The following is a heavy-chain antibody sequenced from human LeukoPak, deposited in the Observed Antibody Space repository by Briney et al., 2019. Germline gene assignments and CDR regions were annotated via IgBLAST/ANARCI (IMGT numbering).Heavy chain of an antibody. J-gene: IGHJ6*02. CDR3: ARVRRLSPRGYYYYGMDV. Sequence: SETLSLTCTVSGGSISSSSYYWGWIRQPPGKGLEWIGSIYYSGSTYYNPSLKSRVTISVDTSKNQFSLKLSSVTAADTAVYYCARVRRLSPRGYYYYGMDVWGQGTTVTVSS. CDR1: GGSISSSSYY. CDR2: IYYSGST. V-gene: IGHV4-39*07. D-gene: IGHD3-10*01.